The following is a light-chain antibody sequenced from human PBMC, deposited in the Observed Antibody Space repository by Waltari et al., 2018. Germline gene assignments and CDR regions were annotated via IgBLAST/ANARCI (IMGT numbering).Light chain of an antibody. CDR2: RNN. Sequence: QAGLTQPPSVSKGLRQTATLTCSGNNNNVGNEGPALLQQHQGHPPKLLFYRNNNRTSGISERLSASRSGNTASLTITGLQPEDEAEYYCSAWDSGLSAWVFGGGTKLTVL. CDR1: NNNVGNEG. CDR3: SAWDSGLSAWV. J-gene: IGLJ3*02. V-gene: IGLV10-54*01.